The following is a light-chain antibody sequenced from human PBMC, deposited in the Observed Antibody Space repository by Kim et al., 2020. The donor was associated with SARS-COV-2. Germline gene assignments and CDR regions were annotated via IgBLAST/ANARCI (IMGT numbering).Light chain of an antibody. CDR3: VLYMGSGIWV. CDR1: SGSVSTSYY. Sequence: GGTVTHTCGLSSGSVSTSYYPSWYQQTPGQAPRTLIYSTNTRSSGVPYRFSGSILGNKAALTITGAQADDESDYYCVLYMGSGIWVFGGGTQLTVL. J-gene: IGLJ3*02. CDR2: STN. V-gene: IGLV8-61*01.